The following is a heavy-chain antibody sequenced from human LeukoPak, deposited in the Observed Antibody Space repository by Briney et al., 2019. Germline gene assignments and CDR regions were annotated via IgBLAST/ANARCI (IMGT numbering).Heavy chain of an antibody. CDR1: GDSIISTSYY. CDR2: IYYSGST. Sequence: PSETLSLTCTVSGDSIISTSYYWGWIRQPPGKGLEWIGNIYYSGSTYYNPSLKSRVAISVDTSKNQFSLKLSSVTAADTAVYYCARLYYGSGTYWGQGTLVTVSS. CDR3: ARLYYGSGTY. J-gene: IGHJ4*02. V-gene: IGHV4-39*01. D-gene: IGHD3-10*01.